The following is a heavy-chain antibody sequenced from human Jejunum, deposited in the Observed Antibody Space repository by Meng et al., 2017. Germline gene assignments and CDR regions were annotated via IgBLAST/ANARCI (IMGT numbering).Heavy chain of an antibody. V-gene: IGHV3-74*01. Sequence: GESLKISCAGSGFTFSSYWMHWFRQVPGKGPVWVSYINSDGSYTRYADSVKGRFTISRDNANNTLFLQMHSLRAEDTAVYYCARVPGSYAAGTLKTVWGPGNTVNGAS. CDR1: GFTFSSYW. J-gene: IGHJ6*02. CDR2: INSDGSYT. D-gene: IGHD2-2*01. CDR3: ARVPGSYAAGTLKTV.